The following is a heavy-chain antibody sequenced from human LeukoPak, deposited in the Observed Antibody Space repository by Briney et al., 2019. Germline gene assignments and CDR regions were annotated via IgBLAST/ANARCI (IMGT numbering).Heavy chain of an antibody. Sequence: GGSLRLSCAASAIHWVRQAPGKRLQSVSAITSNGAYTHYADSVKGRFTISRVNSRNAVFLQMGGLRIEDMAVYYCSRVKRGATDSDYYYYYMDVWGKGTTVTVSS. CDR1: A. D-gene: IGHD1-26*01. CDR2: ITSNGAYT. V-gene: IGHV3-64*02. CDR3: SRVKRGATDSDYYYYYMDV. J-gene: IGHJ6*03.